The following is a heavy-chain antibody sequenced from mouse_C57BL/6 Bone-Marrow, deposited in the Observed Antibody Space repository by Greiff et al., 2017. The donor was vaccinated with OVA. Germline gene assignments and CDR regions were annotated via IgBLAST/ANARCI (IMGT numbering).Heavy chain of an antibody. Sequence: VQLQQPGAELVMPGASVKLSCKASGYTFTSYWMHWVKQRPGQGLEWIGAIDPSDSYTNYNQKFKGKSTLTVDKSSSTAYLQVRSLTSDDSAVYYCARTPDGYYNYFDYWGQGTTLTVSS. V-gene: IGHV1-69*01. CDR1: GYTFTSYW. CDR2: IDPSDSYT. J-gene: IGHJ2*01. CDR3: ARTPDGYYNYFDY. D-gene: IGHD2-3*01.